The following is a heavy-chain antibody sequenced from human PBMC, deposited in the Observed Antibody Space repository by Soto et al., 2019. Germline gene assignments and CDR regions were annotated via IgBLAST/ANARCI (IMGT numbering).Heavy chain of an antibody. J-gene: IGHJ4*02. CDR2: IIPIYGTA. D-gene: IGHD3-9*01. V-gene: IGHV1-69*06. CDR1: GGTFSSYA. CDR3: ARGRVTYYDILTRLAHFDY. Sequence: SVKVSCKASGGTFSSYAISWVRQAPGHGLEWMGGIIPIYGTANYAQKFQGRVTITADKSTSTAYMELGSLRSEDTAVYYCARGRVTYYDILTRLAHFDYWGRGTLVTVSS.